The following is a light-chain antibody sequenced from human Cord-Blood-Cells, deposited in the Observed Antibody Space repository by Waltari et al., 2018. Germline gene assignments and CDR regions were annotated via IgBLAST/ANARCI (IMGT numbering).Light chain of an antibody. Sequence: IVLTQSPATLSLSPGERATLSCRASQSVSSYLAWYQQKPGQAPRLLIYDASNRATGIPARFSGSGSGTDFTLTISSLEPEDFAVYYCQQRSNWRCTFGQGTKLEIK. J-gene: IGKJ2*02. CDR1: QSVSSY. CDR3: QQRSNWRCT. CDR2: DAS. V-gene: IGKV3-11*01.